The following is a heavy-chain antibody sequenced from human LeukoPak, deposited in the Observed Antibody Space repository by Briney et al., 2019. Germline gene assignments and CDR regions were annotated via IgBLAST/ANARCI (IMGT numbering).Heavy chain of an antibody. J-gene: IGHJ4*02. CDR1: GASISSYY. V-gene: IGHV4-4*07. D-gene: IGHD6-13*01. CDR2: IYSSGST. CDR3: ARMVAAAGTTFDY. Sequence: SETLSLTCTVSGASISSYYWSWIRQPAGKGLEWIGRIYSSGSTTYNPSLKSRVSMSVDTSKNQFSLKLSSVTAADTAVYYCARMVAAAGTTFDYWGQGTLVTVSS.